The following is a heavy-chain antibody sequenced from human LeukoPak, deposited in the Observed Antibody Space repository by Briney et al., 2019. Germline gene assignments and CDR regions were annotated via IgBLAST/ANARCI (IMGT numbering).Heavy chain of an antibody. Sequence: PGRSLRLSCSASGFTFNTYPMHWVRQSPGKGLEWVAVTSHDESYKFHAESVKGRFTISRDNSNNTLYLQMNTLRPEDTSVYYCARDRLFYFHSPDYRAGYFYAMDVWGQGTTVTVSS. CDR1: GFTFNTYP. J-gene: IGHJ6*02. CDR2: TSHDESYK. V-gene: IGHV3-30-3*01. D-gene: IGHD3-22*01. CDR3: ARDRLFYFHSPDYRAGYFYAMDV.